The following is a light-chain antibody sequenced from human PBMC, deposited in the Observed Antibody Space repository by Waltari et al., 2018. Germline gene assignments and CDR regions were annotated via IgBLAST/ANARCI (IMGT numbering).Light chain of an antibody. CDR2: DDT. V-gene: IGLV3-21*02. J-gene: IGLJ2*01. Sequence: SYFLTQTPSASVAPGQTARITCGGNNIGSRSVQWYQQKPGQAPALVIYDDTARPSGIPQRFSGSNSGNTATLIINKVEVGDEADYYCQLWDSTTDVVFGAGTRLTVL. CDR1: NIGSRS. CDR3: QLWDSTTDVV.